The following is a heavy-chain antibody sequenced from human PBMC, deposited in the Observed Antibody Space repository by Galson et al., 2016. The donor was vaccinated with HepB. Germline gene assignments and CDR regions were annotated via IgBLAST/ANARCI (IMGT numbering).Heavy chain of an antibody. CDR1: GFKFDDYA. D-gene: IGHD6-19*01. CDR3: AVFAVGH. Sequence: SLRLSCAASGFKFDDYAMQWVRHTPGKGLEWVAGLSWNSGRIGYADSVKGRFTISKDNAKNSLYLQMNTLGPEDTAVYYCAVFAVGHWGQGTLVTVSS. J-gene: IGHJ4*02. V-gene: IGHV3-9*01. CDR2: LSWNSGRI.